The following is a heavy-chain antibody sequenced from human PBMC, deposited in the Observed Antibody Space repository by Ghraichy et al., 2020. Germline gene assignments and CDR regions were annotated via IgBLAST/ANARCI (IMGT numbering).Heavy chain of an antibody. Sequence: SQTLSLTCTVSGDSVSGYYWSWIRQTAGKALEWIGRIYFYGNTNYNPYIQSRVTMSMDTSRDRFSLILTSITAADTAIYYCARGDGCYFGLGVWGPGTTVIVSS. D-gene: IGHD5-24*01. CDR1: GDSVSGYY. J-gene: IGHJ6*02. CDR3: ARGDGCYFGLGV. CDR2: IYFYGNT. V-gene: IGHV4-4*07.